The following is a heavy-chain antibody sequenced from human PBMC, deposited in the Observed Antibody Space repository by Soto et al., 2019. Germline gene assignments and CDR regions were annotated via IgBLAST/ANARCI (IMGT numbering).Heavy chain of an antibody. J-gene: IGHJ4*02. Sequence: EVQLVESGGGFVQPGGSLRLSCAASGFTFSNYWMSWVRQAPGKGLEWVANIKVDGSEKYYVDSVKGRFTISRDNAKNSLYLQMNGLRAEGTAVYYCAGVAVRGQGTLVTVSS. CDR3: AGVAV. D-gene: IGHD6-19*01. V-gene: IGHV3-7*05. CDR1: GFTFSNYW. CDR2: IKVDGSEK.